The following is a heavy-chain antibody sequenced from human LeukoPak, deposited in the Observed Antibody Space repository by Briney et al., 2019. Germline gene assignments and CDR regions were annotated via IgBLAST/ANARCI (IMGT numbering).Heavy chain of an antibody. CDR2: IYSGGST. V-gene: IGHV3-66*01. J-gene: IGHJ3*02. Sequence: GGSLRLSCAASGFTVSSNYMSWVRQAPGKGLEWVSVIYSGGSTYYADSVKGRFTISRDNSKNTLYLQMNSLRAEDTAVYYCAREKLLWPRAVAFDIWGQGTMVTVSS. CDR3: AREKLLWPRAVAFDI. D-gene: IGHD3-10*01. CDR1: GFTVSSNY.